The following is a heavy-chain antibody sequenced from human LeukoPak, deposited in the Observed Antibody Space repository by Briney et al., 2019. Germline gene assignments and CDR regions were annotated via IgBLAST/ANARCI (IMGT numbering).Heavy chain of an antibody. V-gene: IGHV3-66*01. J-gene: IGHJ4*02. CDR2: IYSGGST. D-gene: IGHD6-25*01. Sequence: GGSLRLSCAASGFTFDDYGMSWVRQAPGKGLEWVSVIYSGGSTYYADSVKGRFTISRDNSKNTLYLQMNSLRAEDTAVYYCARDLVQRPDYWGQGTLVTVSS. CDR1: GFTFDDYG. CDR3: ARDLVQRPDY.